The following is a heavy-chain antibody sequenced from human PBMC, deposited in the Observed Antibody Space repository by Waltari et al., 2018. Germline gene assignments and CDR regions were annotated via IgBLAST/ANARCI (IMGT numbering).Heavy chain of an antibody. V-gene: IGHV1-69-2*01. CDR3: ARGPLGAAHWFDS. Sequence: EVQLVQSGAEVKKPGAAARISCRASGYTFTASHIHWIQQAPGKGLTWMGRVDPELGDTLFVPQFQGRLTLTADTSRDTAYMELTSLHYDDTAVYYCARGPLGAAHWFDSWGQGTLVTVSS. D-gene: IGHD1-26*01. CDR2: VDPELGDT. J-gene: IGHJ5*01. CDR1: GYTFTASH.